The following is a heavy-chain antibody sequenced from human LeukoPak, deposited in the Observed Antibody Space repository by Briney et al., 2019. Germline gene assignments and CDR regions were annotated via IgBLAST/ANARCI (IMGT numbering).Heavy chain of an antibody. D-gene: IGHD3-9*01. CDR3: ARGGDLYYDILTGYYSPRPHEY. Sequence: GGSLRLSCAASGFTFSSYSMNWVRQAPGKGLEWVSSISSSSSYIYYADSVKGRFTISRDNAKNSLYLQMNSLRAEDTAVYYCARGGDLYYDILTGYYSPRPHEYWGQGTLVTVSS. J-gene: IGHJ4*02. CDR2: ISSSSSYI. CDR1: GFTFSSYS. V-gene: IGHV3-21*01.